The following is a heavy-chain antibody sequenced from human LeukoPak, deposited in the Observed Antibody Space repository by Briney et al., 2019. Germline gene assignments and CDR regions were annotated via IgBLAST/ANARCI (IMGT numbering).Heavy chain of an antibody. Sequence: PGGSLRLSCAASGFTFTDYLMTWVRQAPGKGLEWVADIKADGSEKYYVDSVKGRFTILRDNAKNSLYLQMNSLRAEDTAVYYCAKEWLRFEYYYMDVWGKGTTVTISS. CDR3: AKEWLRFEYYYMDV. V-gene: IGHV3-7*01. D-gene: IGHD5-12*01. J-gene: IGHJ6*03. CDR2: IKADGSEK. CDR1: GFTFTDYL.